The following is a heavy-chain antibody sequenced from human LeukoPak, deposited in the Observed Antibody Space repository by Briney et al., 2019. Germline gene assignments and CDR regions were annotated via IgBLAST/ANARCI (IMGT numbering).Heavy chain of an antibody. CDR1: GYTFTSYG. Sequence: ASVKASCKASGYTFTSYGISWVRQAPGQGLEWMGWISAYNGNTNYAQKLQGRVTMTTDTSTSTAYMELRSLRSDDTAVYYCARASIVGVATLTLYYYYYMDVWGKGTTVTVSS. D-gene: IGHD3-3*01. V-gene: IGHV1-18*01. CDR3: ARASIVGVATLTLYYYYYMDV. J-gene: IGHJ6*03. CDR2: ISAYNGNT.